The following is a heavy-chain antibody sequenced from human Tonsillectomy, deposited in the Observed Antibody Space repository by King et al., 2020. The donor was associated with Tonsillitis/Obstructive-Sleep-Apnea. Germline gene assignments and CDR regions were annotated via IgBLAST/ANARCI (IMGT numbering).Heavy chain of an antibody. CDR2: IESKTDGGTT. Sequence: VQLVESGGGLVKPGGSLRLSCAASGFTFSNAWMRWVRQAPGKGLEWVGCIESKTDGGTTYYAEPVKGRFTISRDDSKNTLYLQMNSLKTEDTAVYYCTTGGYDFWGQGTLVTVSS. J-gene: IGHJ4*02. CDR1: GFTFSNAW. D-gene: IGHD3-3*01. CDR3: TTGGYDF. V-gene: IGHV3-15*04.